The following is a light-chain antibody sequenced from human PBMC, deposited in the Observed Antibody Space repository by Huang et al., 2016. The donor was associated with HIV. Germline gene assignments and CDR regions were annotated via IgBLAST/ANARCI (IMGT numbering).Light chain of an antibody. CDR1: QNIDTY. V-gene: IGKV1-39*01. CDR2: TAS. CDR3: QQSYSTLFT. J-gene: IGKJ3*01. Sequence: DIQMTQSPSSLSASVGDRVTITCRASQNIDTYLHWYQQKRGKAPKLLIYTASSLDGGVPSRVIGSGSGTDFTLTISSLQPEDSATYYCQQSYSTLFTFGPGTTVDIK.